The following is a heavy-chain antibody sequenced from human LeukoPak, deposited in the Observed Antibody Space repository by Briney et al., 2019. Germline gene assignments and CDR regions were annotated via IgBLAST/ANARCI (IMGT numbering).Heavy chain of an antibody. D-gene: IGHD4-17*01. CDR3: ERSMTTVTTSVTDG. Sequence: AGSLSLSCAASGFSFSSYSRNWVRQAPGKGLEWVSYISSSGATIYYAYSVKGRFTISGDNAKNSLYLRLNSEGPEDTAVYYCERSMTTVTTSVTDGWGKGTTVTVSS. CDR2: ISSSGATI. J-gene: IGHJ6*04. V-gene: IGHV3-48*01. CDR1: GFSFSSYS.